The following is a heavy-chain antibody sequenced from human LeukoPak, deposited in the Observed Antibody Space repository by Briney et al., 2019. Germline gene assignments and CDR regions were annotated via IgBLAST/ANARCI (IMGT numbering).Heavy chain of an antibody. CDR3: ARGQDYYDSSGPSTLGY. CDR1: GFTFSSYA. CDR2: ISSNGGST. D-gene: IGHD3-22*01. V-gene: IGHV3-64*01. Sequence: SGGSLRLSCAASGFTFSSYAMHWVRQAPGKGLEYVSAISSNGGSTYYANSVKGRFTISRDNSKNTLYLQMGSLRAEDMAVYYCARGQDYYDSSGPSTLGYWGQGTLVTVSS. J-gene: IGHJ4*02.